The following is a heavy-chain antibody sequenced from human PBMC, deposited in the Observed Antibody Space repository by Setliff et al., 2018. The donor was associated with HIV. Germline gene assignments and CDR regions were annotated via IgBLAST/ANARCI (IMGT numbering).Heavy chain of an antibody. Sequence: GASVKVSCKASGGTSSTHAMNWVRQAPGQGLEWMGQIISILEITDYAQKFQGRLTITADEPTSTFYMELSSLRSADTAVYYCAGPRGDEAFDIWGQGTKVTVSS. J-gene: IGHJ3*02. D-gene: IGHD3-10*01. V-gene: IGHV1-69*10. CDR1: GGTSSTHA. CDR3: AGPRGDEAFDI. CDR2: IISILEIT.